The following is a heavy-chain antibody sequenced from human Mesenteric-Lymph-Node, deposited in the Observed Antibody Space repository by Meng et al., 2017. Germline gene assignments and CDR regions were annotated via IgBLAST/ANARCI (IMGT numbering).Heavy chain of an antibody. J-gene: IGHJ6*02. Sequence: GGSLRLSCAASGFTFSSYAMHWVRQAPGKGLEWVAVISYDGSNKYYADSVKGRFTISRDNSKNTLYLQMNSLRAEDTAVYYCAREYCSSTSCYFYYYYGMDVWGQGTTVTVSS. V-gene: IGHV3-30*01. CDR2: ISYDGSNK. D-gene: IGHD2-2*01. CDR3: AREYCSSTSCYFYYYYGMDV. CDR1: GFTFSSYA.